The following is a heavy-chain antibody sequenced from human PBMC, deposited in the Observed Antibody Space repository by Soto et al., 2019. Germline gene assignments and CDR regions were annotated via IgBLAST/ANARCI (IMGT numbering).Heavy chain of an antibody. D-gene: IGHD3-16*01. V-gene: IGHV4-39*01. J-gene: IGHJ4*02. CDR1: GGSISSGGYY. Sequence: SETLSLTCTVSGGSISSGGYYWSWIRQHPGKGLEWIGYIYYSGSTYYNPSLKSRVTLSVDTSNNQFSLKLNSVTPADTAVYYCARQGGNKLDYWGQGTPVTVSS. CDR3: ARQGGNKLDY. CDR2: IYYSGST.